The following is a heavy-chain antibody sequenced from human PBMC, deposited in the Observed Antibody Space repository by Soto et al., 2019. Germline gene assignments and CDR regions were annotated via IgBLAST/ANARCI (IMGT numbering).Heavy chain of an antibody. V-gene: IGHV4-61*01. CDR2: IYYSGST. J-gene: IGHJ4*02. D-gene: IGHD2-21*02. CDR3: ASGLYCGGDCYALDY. CDR1: GGSVSSGSYY. Sequence: PSETLSLTCTVSGGSVSSGSYYWSWIRQPPGKGLEWIGYIYYSGSTNYNPSLKSRVTISVDTSKNQFSLKLSSVTAADTAVYYCASGLYCGGDCYALDYWGQGTLVTVSS.